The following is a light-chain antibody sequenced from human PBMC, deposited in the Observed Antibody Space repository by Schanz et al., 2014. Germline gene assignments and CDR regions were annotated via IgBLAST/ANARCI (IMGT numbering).Light chain of an antibody. V-gene: IGLV1-44*01. Sequence: QSVLTQPPSASGTPGQRVTISCSGSSSNIGSNTVNWYQQLLGTAPKLLIYSNNQRPSGVPDRFSGSKSGTSASLAITGLQAEDEADYYCQSYDSSLRAWVFGGGTKLTVL. J-gene: IGLJ3*02. CDR3: QSYDSSLRAWV. CDR1: SSNIGSNT. CDR2: SNN.